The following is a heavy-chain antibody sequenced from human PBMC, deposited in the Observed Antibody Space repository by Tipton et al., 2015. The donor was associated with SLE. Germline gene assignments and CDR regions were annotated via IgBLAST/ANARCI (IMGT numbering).Heavy chain of an antibody. D-gene: IGHD3-22*01. CDR1: GVSIISSF. V-gene: IGHV4-59*12. J-gene: IGHJ5*02. CDR3: ARGRYYDSLHWFDP. Sequence: TLSLTCSVSGVSIISSFWTWIRQPPGQGLEWSGYVDDSGRTSYNASLTGRVTMSVDTSKNQFSLKLSPVTAADTAVYYCARGRYYDSLHWFDPWGQGTLVTVSS. CDR2: VDDSGRT.